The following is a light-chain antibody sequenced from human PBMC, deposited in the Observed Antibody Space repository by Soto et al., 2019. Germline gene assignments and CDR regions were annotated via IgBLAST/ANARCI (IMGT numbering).Light chain of an antibody. Sequence: QSALTQPASVSGSPGQSMTISCTGTSSDVGSYNLVSWYQQHPGKAPKLMIYEGSKRPSGVSNRFSGSKSGNTASLTISGLQAEDEADYYCCSHAGNVVFGGGTKLTVL. CDR1: SSDVGSYNL. V-gene: IGLV2-23*01. CDR3: CSHAGNVV. J-gene: IGLJ2*01. CDR2: EGS.